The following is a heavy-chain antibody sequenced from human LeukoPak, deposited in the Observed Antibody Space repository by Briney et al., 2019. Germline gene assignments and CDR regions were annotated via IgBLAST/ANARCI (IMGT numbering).Heavy chain of an antibody. CDR1: GFTFISSA. V-gene: IGHV1-58*02. CDR3: AAGGERQLGDFDY. CDR2: IVVGSGNT. Sequence: SVKVSCKASGFTFISSAMQWVRQARGQRLEWIGWIVVGSGNTNYAQKFQERVTITRDMSTSTAYMELSSLRSEDTAVYYCAAGGERQLGDFDYWGQGTLVTVSS. J-gene: IGHJ4*02. D-gene: IGHD6-13*01.